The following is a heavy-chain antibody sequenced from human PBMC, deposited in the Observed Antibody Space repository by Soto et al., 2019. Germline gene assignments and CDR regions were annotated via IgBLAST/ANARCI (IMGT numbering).Heavy chain of an antibody. CDR1: GYTFTTYY. Sequence: QVQVVQSGAEVKKPGASVKVSCKASGYTFTTYYMHWVRQAPGQGLEWMGKINPSGGSTSYAQKFQGRVTMTRDTSTSTVYMELSSLRSEDTAVYYCARDGDYWSGYEYYYDGMDVWGQGTTVTVSS. V-gene: IGHV1-46*01. CDR3: ARDGDYWSGYEYYYDGMDV. D-gene: IGHD3-3*01. J-gene: IGHJ6*02. CDR2: INPSGGST.